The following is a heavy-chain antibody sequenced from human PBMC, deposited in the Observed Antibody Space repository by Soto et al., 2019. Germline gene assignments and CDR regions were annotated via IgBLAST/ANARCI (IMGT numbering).Heavy chain of an antibody. J-gene: IGHJ4*02. CDR1: GYTFTSYD. CDR3: ARDLPPVDY. CDR2: MNPNSGNT. V-gene: IGHV1-8*02. Sequence: GASVKVSCKASGYTFTSYDINWVRQATGQGLEWMGWMNPNSGNTGYAQKFQGRVTMTRNTAINTAYMELRSLRSDDTAVYYCARDLPPVDYWGQGTLVTVSS.